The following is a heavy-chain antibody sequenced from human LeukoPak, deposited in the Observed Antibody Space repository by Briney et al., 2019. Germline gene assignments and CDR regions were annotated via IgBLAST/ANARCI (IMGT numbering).Heavy chain of an antibody. D-gene: IGHD6-13*01. J-gene: IGHJ5*02. Sequence: SETLSLTCTVSGGSISSHYWSWIRPPPGKGLEWIGYIYYSGSTNYNPSLKSRVTISVDTSKNQFSLKLSSVTAADTAVYYCARGLGRQQPLDWFDPWGQGTLVTVSS. CDR3: ARGLGRQQPLDWFDP. CDR2: IYYSGST. V-gene: IGHV4-59*11. CDR1: GGSISSHY.